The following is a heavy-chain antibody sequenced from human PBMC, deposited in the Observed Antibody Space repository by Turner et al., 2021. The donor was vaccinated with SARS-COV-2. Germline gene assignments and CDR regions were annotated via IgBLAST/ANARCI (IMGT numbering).Heavy chain of an antibody. J-gene: IGHJ5*02. Sequence: QVQLQESGPGLVKPSETLSLTCPVSGGSISSYYWSWIRQPPGKGLEWIGYIFYSGSTNYNPSLKSRVTISVDTSKNQFSLKLSSVTAADTAVYYCAREAGPYSSGYNSWFDPWGQGTLVTVSS. CDR1: GGSISSYY. CDR3: AREAGPYSSGYNSWFDP. D-gene: IGHD3-22*01. CDR2: IFYSGST. V-gene: IGHV4-59*01.